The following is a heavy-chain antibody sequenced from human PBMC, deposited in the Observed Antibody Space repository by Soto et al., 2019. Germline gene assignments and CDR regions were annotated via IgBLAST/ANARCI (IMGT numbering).Heavy chain of an antibody. CDR1: GFTFSSYG. J-gene: IGHJ5*02. CDR2: IWYDGSNK. V-gene: IGHV3-33*01. CDR3: ARGWQWLVRPEYNWFDP. Sequence: QVQLVESGGGVVQPGRSLRLSCAASGFTFSSYGMHWVRQAPGKGLEWVAVIWYDGSNKYYADSVKGRFTISRDNSKNTLYLQMNSLRAEDTAVYYCARGWQWLVRPEYNWFDPWGQGTLVTVSS. D-gene: IGHD6-19*01.